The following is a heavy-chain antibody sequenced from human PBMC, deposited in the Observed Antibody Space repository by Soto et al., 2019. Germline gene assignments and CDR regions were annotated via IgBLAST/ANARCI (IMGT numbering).Heavy chain of an antibody. CDR1: GGSFSGYF. J-gene: IGHJ4*02. CDR2: IYHSGSP. Sequence: SETLSLTCAVSGGSFSGYFWSWIRQSPGKGLEWIGYIYHSGSPYYNPSLKSRVTISVDRSKNQFSLTLNSVTAADTAVYYCTYGVGAAALDFDYWGQGTLVTVSS. V-gene: IGHV4-34*01. CDR3: TYGVGAAALDFDY. D-gene: IGHD6-13*01.